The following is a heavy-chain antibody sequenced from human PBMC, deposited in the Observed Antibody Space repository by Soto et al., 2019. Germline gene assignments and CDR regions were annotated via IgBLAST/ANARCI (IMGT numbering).Heavy chain of an antibody. V-gene: IGHV1-3*01. CDR2: INAGNGNT. D-gene: IGHD3-3*01. J-gene: IGHJ5*02. Sequence: VRQAPGQRLEWMGWINAGNGNTKYSQKFQGRVTITRDTSASTAYMELSSLRSEDTAVYYCAPTPENYDYSFDPWGQGTLVTVST. CDR3: APTPENYDYSFDP.